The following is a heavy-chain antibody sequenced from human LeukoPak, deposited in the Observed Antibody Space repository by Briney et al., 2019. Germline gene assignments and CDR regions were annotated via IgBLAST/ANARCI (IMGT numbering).Heavy chain of an antibody. CDR3: AKGGGSLDY. D-gene: IGHD1-26*01. V-gene: IGHV6-1*01. CDR1: GDSVSSNSAG. Sequence: SQTLSLTCAISGDSVSSNSAGWSWIRQSPSRGLEWLGRTYYRSKWYNDYAVSVKGRITINPDTSKNQFSLQLNSVTPEDTAMYYCAKGGGSLDYWGRGTLVTVSS. CDR2: TYYRSKWYN. J-gene: IGHJ4*02.